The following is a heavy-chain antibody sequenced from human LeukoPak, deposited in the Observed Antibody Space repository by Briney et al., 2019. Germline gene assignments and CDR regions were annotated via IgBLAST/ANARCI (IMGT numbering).Heavy chain of an antibody. Sequence: SGGSLRLSCAASGFTVSSNYMSWVRQAPGKGLEWVSVIYSGGSTYYADSVKGRFTISRDNAKNSLYLQMSSLRAEDTAMYYCVSYDSSGYASFDYWGQGTLVTVSS. CDR1: GFTVSSNY. D-gene: IGHD3-22*01. V-gene: IGHV3-53*01. J-gene: IGHJ4*02. CDR2: IYSGGST. CDR3: VSYDSSGYASFDY.